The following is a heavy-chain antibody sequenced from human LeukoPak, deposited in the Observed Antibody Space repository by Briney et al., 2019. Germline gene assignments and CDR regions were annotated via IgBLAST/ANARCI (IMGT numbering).Heavy chain of an antibody. Sequence: SETLSLTCTVSGGSIGYYYWSWIRQPPVKGLEWIGYMYYSGSTNYNPSLKSRVTISLDTSKNQFTLKLTSVTAADTAVYYCARGVAGSYNWFDPWGQGTLVTVSS. CDR3: ARGVAGSYNWFDP. CDR2: MYYSGST. D-gene: IGHD6-19*01. V-gene: IGHV4-59*08. J-gene: IGHJ5*02. CDR1: GGSIGYYY.